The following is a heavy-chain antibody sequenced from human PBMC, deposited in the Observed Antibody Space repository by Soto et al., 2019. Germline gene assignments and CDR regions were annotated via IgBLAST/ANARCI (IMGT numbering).Heavy chain of an antibody. CDR1: GGSINYSY. CDR3: ASVTYGDYYFGMED. CDR2: ISYTGSA. D-gene: IGHD4-17*01. V-gene: IGHV4-59*01. Sequence: SETLSLTCTVSGGSINYSYWTWIRQPPGKGLEWIGYISYTGSANYNASLKSRLTISVDTSKNQFSLKLSSVTAADTALYYCASVTYGDYYFGMEDWGPLNTVSVSS. J-gene: IGHJ6*01.